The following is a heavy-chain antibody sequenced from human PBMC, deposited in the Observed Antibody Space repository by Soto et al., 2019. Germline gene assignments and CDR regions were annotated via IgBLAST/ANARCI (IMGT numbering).Heavy chain of an antibody. CDR2: INPNSGGT. D-gene: IGHD2-21*02. CDR1: GYTFTGYY. J-gene: IGHJ3*02. V-gene: IGHV1-2*04. Sequence: QVQLVQSGAEVKKPGASVKVSCKASGYTFTGYYMHWVRQAPGQGLEWMGWINPNSGGTNYAQKFQGWVTMTRDTSISTAYMELSRLRSDDTAVYYCAREMGARVVVTASGAFDIWGQGTMVTVSS. CDR3: AREMGARVVVTASGAFDI.